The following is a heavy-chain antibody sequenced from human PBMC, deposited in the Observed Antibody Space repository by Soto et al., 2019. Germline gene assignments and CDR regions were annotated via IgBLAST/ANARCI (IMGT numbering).Heavy chain of an antibody. CDR3: ARGSSGWPPRFDY. CDR1: GGPISSYY. Sequence: QVQLQESGPGLVKPSETLSLNCTVSGGPISSYYWSWIRQSPGKGLEWIGYIYYSGSTNYNPSLKSPVTISVDTSKNPVSLELSSVTAADTAVYYCARGSSGWPPRFDYWGQGTLVTVSS. D-gene: IGHD6-19*01. J-gene: IGHJ4*02. V-gene: IGHV4-59*01. CDR2: IYYSGST.